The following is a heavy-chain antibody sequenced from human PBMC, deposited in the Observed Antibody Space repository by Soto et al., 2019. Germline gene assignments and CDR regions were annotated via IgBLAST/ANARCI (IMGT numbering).Heavy chain of an antibody. CDR3: AADGAYYYDSSGYPGDYGMDV. CDR1: GFAFTSSA. D-gene: IGHD3-22*01. J-gene: IGHJ6*02. Sequence: SVKVSCKASGFAFTSSAVQWVRQARGQRLEWIGWIVVGSGNTNYAQKFQERVTITRDMSTSTAYMELSSLRSEDTAVYYCAADGAYYYDSSGYPGDYGMDVWGQGTTVTVSS. CDR2: IVVGSGNT. V-gene: IGHV1-58*01.